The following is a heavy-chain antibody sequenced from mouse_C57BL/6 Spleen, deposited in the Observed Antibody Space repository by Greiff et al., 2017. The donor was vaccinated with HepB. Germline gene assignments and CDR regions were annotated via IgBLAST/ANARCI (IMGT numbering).Heavy chain of an antibody. V-gene: IGHV1-26*01. J-gene: IGHJ2*01. D-gene: IGHD1-1*01. CDR2: INPNNGGT. Sequence: EVQLQQSGPELVKPGASVKISCKASGYTFTDYYMNWVKQSHGKSLEWIGDINPNNGGTSYNQKFKGKATLTVDKSSSTAYMGLRSLTSEDSAVYYCARGTTGFDYWGQGTTLTVSS. CDR3: ARGTTGFDY. CDR1: GYTFTDYY.